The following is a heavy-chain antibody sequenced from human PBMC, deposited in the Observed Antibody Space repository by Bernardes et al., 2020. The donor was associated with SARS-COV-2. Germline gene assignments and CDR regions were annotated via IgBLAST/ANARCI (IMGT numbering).Heavy chain of an antibody. CDR1: GFTVSNNY. V-gene: IGHV3-53*01. D-gene: IGHD3-9*01. J-gene: IGHJ4*02. CDR3: ARDNPGYDWLRPFDY. CDR2: IYKAGNT. Sequence: GGSLRLSCAASGFTVSNNYVSWVRQAPGKGLEWVSVIYKAGNTYYADSVKGRFTISRDTSKNTVYLQMNRLRAEDTAVYYCARDNPGYDWLRPFDYWDQGTLVTVSS.